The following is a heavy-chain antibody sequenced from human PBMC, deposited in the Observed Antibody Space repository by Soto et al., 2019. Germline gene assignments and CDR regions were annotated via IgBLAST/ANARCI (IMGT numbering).Heavy chain of an antibody. CDR2: INPYSGGA. V-gene: IGHV1-2*02. J-gene: IGHJ5*02. CDR3: ARVIRGAYYNSPLDT. CDR1: GYTFIGYF. Sequence: ASVKVSCKASGYTFIGYFMHWVRQAPGQGLEWMGWINPYSGGADYAQSFQCRVTMTRDTSISTVYMELSRLRFDDTAVYYCARVIRGAYYNSPLDTWGQGTVVTVSS. D-gene: IGHD3-10*01.